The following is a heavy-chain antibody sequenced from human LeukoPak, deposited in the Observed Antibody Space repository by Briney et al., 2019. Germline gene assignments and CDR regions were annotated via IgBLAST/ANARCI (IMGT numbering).Heavy chain of an antibody. CDR2: ISSSGSTI. CDR1: GFTFSSYE. J-gene: IGHJ5*02. CDR3: ARCYYDCSGYYYAGWFDP. V-gene: IGHV3-48*03. Sequence: GGSLRLSCAASGFTFSSYEMNWVRQAPGKGLEWVSYISSSGSTIYYADSVKGRFTISRDNAKNSQYLQMNSLRAEDTAVYYCARCYYDCSGYYYAGWFDPWGQGTLVTVSS. D-gene: IGHD3-22*01.